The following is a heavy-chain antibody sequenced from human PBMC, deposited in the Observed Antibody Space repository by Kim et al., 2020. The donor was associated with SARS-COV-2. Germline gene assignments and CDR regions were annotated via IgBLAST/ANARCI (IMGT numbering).Heavy chain of an antibody. CDR2: ISSSSSYI. J-gene: IGHJ4*02. V-gene: IGHV3-21*01. CDR1: GFTFSNYS. Sequence: GGSLRLSCAASGFTFSNYSMNWVRQAPGKGLEWVSSISSSSSYIYYADSVKGRFTISRDNAKNSLYLQMNSLRAEDTAVYYCARDEHRILEWLSQYYFDYWGQGTLVTVSS. D-gene: IGHD3-3*01. CDR3: ARDEHRILEWLSQYYFDY.